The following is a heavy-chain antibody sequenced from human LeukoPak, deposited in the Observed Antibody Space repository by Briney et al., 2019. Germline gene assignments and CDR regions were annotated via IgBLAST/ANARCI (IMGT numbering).Heavy chain of an antibody. CDR2: IIPIFGTA. Sequence: SVKVSCKASGGTFSSYAIIWVRQAPGQGLEWMGGIIPIFGTANYAQKFQGRVTITTDESTSTAYMELSSLRSEDTAVYYCARDTYQPGLIDCWGQGTLVTVSS. D-gene: IGHD2-2*01. V-gene: IGHV1-69*05. CDR1: GGTFSSYA. J-gene: IGHJ4*02. CDR3: ARDTYQPGLIDC.